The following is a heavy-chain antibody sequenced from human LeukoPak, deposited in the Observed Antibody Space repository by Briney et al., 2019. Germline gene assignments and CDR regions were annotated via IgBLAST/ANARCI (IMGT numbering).Heavy chain of an antibody. V-gene: IGHV3-64D*06. D-gene: IGHD1-14*01. CDR1: GFTFSSYA. Sequence: GGSLRLSCSASGFTFSSYAMHWVRQAPGKGLEYVSAISRSGDSIYYADTVKGRISISRDNSKNTLYLQMSSLRAEDTAVYYCVKGTYTAAHWGQGTLVTVSS. CDR3: VKGTYTAAH. J-gene: IGHJ4*02. CDR2: ISRSGDSI.